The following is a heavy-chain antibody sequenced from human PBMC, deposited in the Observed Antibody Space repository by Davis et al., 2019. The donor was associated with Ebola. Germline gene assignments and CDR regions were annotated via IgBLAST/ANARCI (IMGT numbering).Heavy chain of an antibody. D-gene: IGHD1-1*01. CDR2: INGGGGDT. V-gene: IGHV3-23*01. Sequence: GESLKIPCAASGFSFSSHSMNWFRQAPGRGPEWVSNINGGGGDTNYADSVKGRFTISRDNSKNTLYLQMDSLRIEDTAQYYCGGDPNWESGSWGQGALVSVSS. CDR3: GGDPNWESGS. J-gene: IGHJ5*02. CDR1: GFSFSSHS.